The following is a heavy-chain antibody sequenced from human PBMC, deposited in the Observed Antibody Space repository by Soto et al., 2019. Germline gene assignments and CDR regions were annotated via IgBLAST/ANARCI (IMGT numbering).Heavy chain of an antibody. CDR2: ISGSGGSS. D-gene: IGHD6-13*01. CDR1: GFNFGTYA. Sequence: EEQLLESGGGLVQPGGSLRLSCAATGFNFGTYAMTWVRQAPGKGLEWVSVISGSGGSSYYAASVKGRFTISRDNSKNTLYLQMNGLRAEDTALYYCAKVTKRAAAGRYEYYKYGMDVWGQGTTVTVSS. J-gene: IGHJ6*02. CDR3: AKVTKRAAAGRYEYYKYGMDV. V-gene: IGHV3-23*01.